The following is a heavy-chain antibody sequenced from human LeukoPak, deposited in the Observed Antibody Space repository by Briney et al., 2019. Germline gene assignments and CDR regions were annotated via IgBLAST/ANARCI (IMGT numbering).Heavy chain of an antibody. CDR3: VRDREYYYDTSGYYYEDY. D-gene: IGHD3-22*01. V-gene: IGHV3-7*05. CDR2: IKQDGSEK. Sequence: EVQLVESGGGLVQPGGSLRLSCAASGFTFSSYWMSWVRQAPGKGLEWVANIKQDGSEKNYVDSVTGRFTISRDNAKNSLYLQMNSLRAGDTAVYYCVRDREYYYDTSGYYYEDYWGQGTLVTVSS. CDR1: GFTFSSYW. J-gene: IGHJ4*02.